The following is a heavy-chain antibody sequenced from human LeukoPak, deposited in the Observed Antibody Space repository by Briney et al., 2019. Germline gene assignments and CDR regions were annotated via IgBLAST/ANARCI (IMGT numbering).Heavy chain of an antibody. CDR1: GFTFSSYW. CDR2: INHNGNVN. CDR3: AGGPAAGY. J-gene: IGHJ4*02. V-gene: IGHV3-7*04. Sequence: PGGSLRLSCAASGFTFSSYWMNWARQAPGKGLEWVASINHNGNVNYYVDSVKGRFTISRDNAKNSVFLEMNTLRVEDTAIYYCAGGPAAGYWGQGTLVTVSS.